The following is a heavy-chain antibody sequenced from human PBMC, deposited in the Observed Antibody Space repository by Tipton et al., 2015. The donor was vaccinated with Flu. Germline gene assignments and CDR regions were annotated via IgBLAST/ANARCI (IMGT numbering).Heavy chain of an antibody. V-gene: IGHV5-51*03. J-gene: IGHJ3*02. D-gene: IGHD4-17*01. CDR2: IHPSDSDT. Sequence: QLVQSGVEVKKPGESLKISCKGFGYSFTNYWIGCVRQMPGKGLEWMGMIHPSDSDTRYRPSFQGQVTISADKSISTVYLQWSSLKASDTAMYFCARPTYGDYVDDGFDTWGQGTKVTVSS. CDR3: ARPTYGDYVDDGFDT. CDR1: GYSFTNYW.